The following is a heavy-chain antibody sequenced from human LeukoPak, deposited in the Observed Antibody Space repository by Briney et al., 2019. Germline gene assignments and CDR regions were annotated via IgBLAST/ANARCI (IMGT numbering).Heavy chain of an antibody. V-gene: IGHV1-46*01. Sequence: GASVKVSCKASGYTFSNYDMNWVRQAPGQGLEWMGMITPSGGISYAQEFQGRVTMTRDMSTNTVYMELSSLRSEDTAVYYCARVDSTSPHELDYWGQGTLVTVSS. CDR1: GYTFSNYD. D-gene: IGHD6-6*01. CDR2: ITPSGGI. CDR3: ARVDSTSPHELDY. J-gene: IGHJ4*02.